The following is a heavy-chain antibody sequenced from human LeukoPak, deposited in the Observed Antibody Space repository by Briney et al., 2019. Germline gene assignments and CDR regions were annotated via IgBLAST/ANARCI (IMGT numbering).Heavy chain of an antibody. D-gene: IGHD2-2*01. V-gene: IGHV3-23*01. CDR2: ISGSGGST. CDR1: GFTFSSYA. Sequence: LPGGSLRLSCAASGFTFSSYAMSWVRQAPGKGLEWVSAISGSGGSTYYADSVKGRFTISRDNSKNTLYLQMNSLRAEDTAVYYCAKVRGYCSSTSCSSVAYFDYWGQGTLVTVSS. CDR3: AKVRGYCSSTSCSSVAYFDY. J-gene: IGHJ4*02.